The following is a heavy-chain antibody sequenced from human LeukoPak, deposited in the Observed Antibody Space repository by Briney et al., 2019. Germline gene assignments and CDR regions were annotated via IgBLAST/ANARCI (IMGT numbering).Heavy chain of an antibody. CDR2: ISAYNGNT. V-gene: IGHV1-18*01. CDR3: ASSNYYDSSGYPEGDY. J-gene: IGHJ4*02. Sequence: GASVKVSCKASGYTFTSYGISWVRQAPGQGLEWMGWISAYNGNTNYAQKLQGRVTMTTDTSISTANMELSRLRSDDTAVYYCASSNYYDSSGYPEGDYWGQGTLVTVSA. CDR1: GYTFTSYG. D-gene: IGHD3-22*01.